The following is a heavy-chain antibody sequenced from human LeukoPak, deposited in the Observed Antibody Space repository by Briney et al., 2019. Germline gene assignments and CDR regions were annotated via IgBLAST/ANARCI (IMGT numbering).Heavy chain of an antibody. CDR3: ARGGGVGATGFLNRRGDYFDY. CDR1: GGTFSSYA. J-gene: IGHJ4*02. D-gene: IGHD1-26*01. CDR2: IIPIFGTA. V-gene: IGHV1-69*05. Sequence: SVKVSCKASGGTFSSYAISWVRQAPGQGLEWMGGIIPIFGTANYAQKLQGRVTITTDESTSTAYMELSSLRSEDTAVYYCARGGGVGATGFLNRRGDYFDYWGQGTLVTVSS.